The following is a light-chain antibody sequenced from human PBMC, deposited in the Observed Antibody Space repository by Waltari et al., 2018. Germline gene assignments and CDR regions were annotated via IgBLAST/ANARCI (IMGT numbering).Light chain of an antibody. J-gene: IGLJ2*01. CDR1: SSEVGPYNR. V-gene: IGLV2-18*02. CDR3: SSYTPSGTLV. CDR2: DLS. Sequence: QSALIQPPSVSGSPGQSVTISCSGTSSEVGPYNRVSWYQQPPGTAPKLIIFDLSSRPSGVPDRFSGSKSGSTASLTISGLQAEDEGDYYCSSYTPSGTLVFGGGTKLTVL.